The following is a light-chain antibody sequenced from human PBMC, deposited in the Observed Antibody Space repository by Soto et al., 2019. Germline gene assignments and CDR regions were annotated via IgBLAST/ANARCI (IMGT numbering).Light chain of an antibody. V-gene: IGKV2-28*01. J-gene: IGKJ1*01. Sequence: DIVMTQSPLSLPVTPGEPASISCRSSQSLLHSNGYNYLDWYLQKPGQSPQVLIYLGSNRASGVPDRFSGTGSGTDFTLKISRVEFEDVGIYFCMQALQTPWTFGQGTKVEIK. CDR1: QSLLHSNGYNY. CDR2: LGS. CDR3: MQALQTPWT.